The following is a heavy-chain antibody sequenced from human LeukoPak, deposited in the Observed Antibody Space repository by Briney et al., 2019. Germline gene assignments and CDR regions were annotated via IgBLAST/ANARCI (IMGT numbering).Heavy chain of an antibody. D-gene: IGHD3-9*01. CDR1: GFTFSSYW. Sequence: GGSLRLSCAASGFTFSSYWMHWVRQAPGKGLMWVSRINSDGSDTNYADSVKGRFTISRDNAKNTVYLQMNSLRAEDTAVYYCARAGRGLRYFDWLTHDYWGQGTLVTVSS. J-gene: IGHJ4*02. V-gene: IGHV3-74*01. CDR3: ARAGRGLRYFDWLTHDY. CDR2: INSDGSDT.